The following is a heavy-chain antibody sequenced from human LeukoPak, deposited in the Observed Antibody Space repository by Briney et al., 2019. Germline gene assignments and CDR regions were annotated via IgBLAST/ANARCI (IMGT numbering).Heavy chain of an antibody. CDR3: ARHTPKDVIAFNWYFDL. CDR1: GGSISDYY. J-gene: IGHJ2*01. CDR2: IYYGGST. D-gene: IGHD3-22*01. Sequence: SETLSLTCSVSGGSISDYYWTWIRQPPGKGLEWIGIIYYGGSTNYNPSLKSRVTISVHTSRSQVSLELNSVTAADTAVYYCARHTPKDVIAFNWYFDLWGRGTLLTVSS. V-gene: IGHV4-59*08.